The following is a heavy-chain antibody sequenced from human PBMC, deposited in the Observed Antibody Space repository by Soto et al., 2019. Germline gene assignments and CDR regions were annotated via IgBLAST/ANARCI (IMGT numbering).Heavy chain of an antibody. CDR3: AKAPTMVIDY. Sequence: PGGSLRLSCVASGFALSNAWMGWVRQAPGKGLEWVGRLKGKSDGGTIDYAAPVKGRFTISRDDSKNTLYLQMNSLKIEDTAVYYCAKAPTMVIDYWGQGALVTVSS. CDR1: GFALSNAW. J-gene: IGHJ4*02. V-gene: IGHV3-15*01. CDR2: LKGKSDGGTI. D-gene: IGHD5-12*01.